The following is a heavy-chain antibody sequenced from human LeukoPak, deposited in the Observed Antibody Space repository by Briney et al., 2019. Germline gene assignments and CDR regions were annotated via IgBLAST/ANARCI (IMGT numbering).Heavy chain of an antibody. CDR2: MNPNSGNT. CDR3: ARDVWEMAKTPHFDC. Sequence: ASVKVSCKASGGTFTSYDINWVRQATGQGLEWVGWMNPNSGNTGYAQKFQGRVTITRNTSISTAYMELSSLRSEDTAVYYCARDVWEMAKTPHFDCWGQGTLVTVSS. V-gene: IGHV1-8*03. J-gene: IGHJ4*02. D-gene: IGHD5-24*01. CDR1: GGTFTSYD.